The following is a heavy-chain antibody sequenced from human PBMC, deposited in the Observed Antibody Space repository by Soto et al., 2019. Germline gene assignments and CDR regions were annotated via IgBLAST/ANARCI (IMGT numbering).Heavy chain of an antibody. CDR1: GGTFSSYA. Sequence: ASVKVSCKASGGTFSSYAISWVRQAPGQGLEWMGGIIPIFGTANYAQKFQGRVTITADESTSTAYMELSSLRSEDTAVYYCARDTHIASDGTHHYYYGMDVWGQGTTVTVSS. CDR2: IIPIFGTA. V-gene: IGHV1-69*13. J-gene: IGHJ6*02. D-gene: IGHD6-13*01. CDR3: ARDTHIASDGTHHYYYGMDV.